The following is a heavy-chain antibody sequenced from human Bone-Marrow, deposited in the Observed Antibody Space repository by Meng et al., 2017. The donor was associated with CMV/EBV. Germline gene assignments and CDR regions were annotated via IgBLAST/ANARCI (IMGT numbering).Heavy chain of an antibody. CDR3: ARVGHGQQLVIDY. Sequence: GSLRLSCTVSGGSISSYYWSWIRQPPGKGLEWIGYIYYSGSTNYNPSLKSRVTISVDTSKNQFSLKLSSVTAADTAVYYCARVGHGQQLVIDYWGQGHLVNVAS. V-gene: IGHV4-59*01. CDR1: GGSISSYY. CDR2: IYYSGST. D-gene: IGHD6-13*01. J-gene: IGHJ4*02.